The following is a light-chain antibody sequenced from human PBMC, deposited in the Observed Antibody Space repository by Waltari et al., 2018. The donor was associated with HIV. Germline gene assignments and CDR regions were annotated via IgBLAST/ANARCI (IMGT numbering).Light chain of an antibody. Sequence: QSALTQPASVSGSPGQSITISCTGTTSDVGGYDYVSWYQQHPGKAPKLMIFEVTYRPAGVSHRFSGPKSGNTASLTISGLQAEDEADYYCTSYRSGSTLVVGGGTKVTVL. CDR1: TSDVGGYDY. CDR3: TSYRSGSTLV. CDR2: EVT. J-gene: IGLJ2*01. V-gene: IGLV2-14*01.